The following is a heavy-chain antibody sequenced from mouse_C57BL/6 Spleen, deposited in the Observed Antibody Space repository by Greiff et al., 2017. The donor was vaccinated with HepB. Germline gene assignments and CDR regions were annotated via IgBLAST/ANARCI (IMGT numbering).Heavy chain of an antibody. CDR1: GFTFSSYA. CDR3: TRLSFYEGYHDWYFDV. J-gene: IGHJ1*03. D-gene: IGHD2-3*01. V-gene: IGHV5-9-1*02. CDR2: ISSGGDYI. Sequence: EVMLVESGEGLVKPGGSLKLSCAASGFTFSSYAMSWVRQTPEKRLEWVAYISSGGDYIYYADTVKGRFTISRDNARNTLYLQMSSLKSEDTAMYYCTRLSFYEGYHDWYFDVWGTGTTVTVSS.